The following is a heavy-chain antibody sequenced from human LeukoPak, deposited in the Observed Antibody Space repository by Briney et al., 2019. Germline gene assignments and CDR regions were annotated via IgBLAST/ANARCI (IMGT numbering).Heavy chain of an antibody. V-gene: IGHV1-69*13. CDR1: GGTFSSYA. CDR3: AREFKSPYYYYYMDV. CDR2: IIPIFGTA. Sequence: SVKVSCKASGGTFSSYAISWVRQAPGQGLEWMGGIIPIFGTANYAQKFQGRVTITADESTSTAYMELSSLRSEDTAVYYCAREFKSPYYYYYMDVWGKGTTVTVSS. J-gene: IGHJ6*03.